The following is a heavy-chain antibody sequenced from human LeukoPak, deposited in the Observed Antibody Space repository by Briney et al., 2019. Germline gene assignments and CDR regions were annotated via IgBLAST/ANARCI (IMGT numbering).Heavy chain of an antibody. J-gene: IGHJ5*02. Sequence: SETLSLTCTVSGASMNNYYWNWIRQPAGKSPEWIGRIYTSGSTTYTPSLKSRVSMSVDTSRNQFSLNLSAVTAADTAIYHCARVYSSRWYWNWFDPWGQGTLVTVSS. CDR3: ARVYSSRWYWNWFDP. CDR1: GASMNNYY. CDR2: IYTSGST. V-gene: IGHV4-4*07. D-gene: IGHD6-13*01.